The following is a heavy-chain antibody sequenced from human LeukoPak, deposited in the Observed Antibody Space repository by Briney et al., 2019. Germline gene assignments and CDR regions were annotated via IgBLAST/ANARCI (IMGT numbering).Heavy chain of an antibody. CDR3: ARAAYCTSTSCHFSGYAQRPLDS. J-gene: IGHJ4*02. V-gene: IGHV3-30*03. CDR1: GFTFNTYG. CDR2: ISRDGTSQ. Sequence: GGALRLSCVASGFTFNTYGIHWVRQAPGKGLEWVAGISRDGTSQDYADSVKGRFTISRDNSKNTLYLQMNSLRTEDTAVYYCARAAYCTSTSCHFSGYAQRPLDSWGQGTLVTVSS. D-gene: IGHD2-2*01.